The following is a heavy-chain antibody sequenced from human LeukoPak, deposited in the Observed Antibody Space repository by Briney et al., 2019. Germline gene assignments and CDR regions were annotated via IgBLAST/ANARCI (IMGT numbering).Heavy chain of an antibody. CDR3: ARRISTRRREPCSSTSCYFDY. Sequence: SETLSLTCAVSGFSISSGYFWAWIRQSPGKGLEWIGSIFHNGITYYNPSLKSRITISVDTSKNQFSLRLSSVTAADTAVYYCARRISTRRREPCSSTSCYFDYWGQGSLVTVSS. V-gene: IGHV4-38-2*01. J-gene: IGHJ4*02. D-gene: IGHD2-2*01. CDR1: GFSISSGYF. CDR2: IFHNGIT.